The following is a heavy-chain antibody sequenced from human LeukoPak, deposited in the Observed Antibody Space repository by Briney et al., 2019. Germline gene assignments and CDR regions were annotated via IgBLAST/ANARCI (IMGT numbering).Heavy chain of an antibody. CDR2: ISAYNGNT. CDR3: ARATTVTSIDLRFDY. Sequence: EASVKVSCKASGYTFTSYGISWVRQAPGQGLEWMGWISAYNGNTNYAQKLQGRVTMTTDTSTSTAYMELSSLRSEDTAVYYCARATTVTSIDLRFDYWGQGTLVTVSS. J-gene: IGHJ4*02. V-gene: IGHV1-18*01. CDR1: GYTFTSYG. D-gene: IGHD4-17*01.